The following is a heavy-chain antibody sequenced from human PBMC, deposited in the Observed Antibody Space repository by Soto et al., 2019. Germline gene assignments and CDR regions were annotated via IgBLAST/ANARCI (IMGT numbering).Heavy chain of an antibody. J-gene: IGHJ4*02. CDR2: MNPNSGNT. CDR1: GYTFTSYD. CDR3: ASLYYDILTGYYKALAY. Sequence: ASVKISCKASGYTFTSYDINWVRQATGQGLEWMGWMNPNSGNTGYAQKFQGRVTMIRNTSISTAYMELSSLRSEDTAVYYCASLYYDILTGYYKALAYWGKGTLVTVSS. V-gene: IGHV1-8*01. D-gene: IGHD3-9*01.